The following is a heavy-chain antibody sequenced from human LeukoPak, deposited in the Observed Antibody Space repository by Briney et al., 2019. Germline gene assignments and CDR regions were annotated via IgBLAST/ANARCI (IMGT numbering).Heavy chain of an antibody. CDR1: GYIFTSYN. CDR3: ARFAVHRRLAVVGQFGLDY. CDR2: INPSGGTT. J-gene: IGHJ4*02. D-gene: IGHD6-19*01. Sequence: GASVKVSCKASGYIFTSYNMNWVRQAPGQGLEWMGIINPSGGTTNYPQKFQGRVTMTRDTSTGTVYMELSSLRSEDTAVYYCARFAVHRRLAVVGQFGLDYWGQGTLVTVSS. V-gene: IGHV1-46*01.